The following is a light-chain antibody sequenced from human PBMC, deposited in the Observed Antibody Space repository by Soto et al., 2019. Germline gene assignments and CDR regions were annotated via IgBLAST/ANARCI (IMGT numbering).Light chain of an antibody. J-gene: IGKJ1*01. CDR1: QSVSNNY. V-gene: IGKV3-20*01. CDR2: GAS. Sequence: IVFTQSPGTLSLSPGERATLCCRASQSVSNNYLAWYQQKPGQAPRLLIYGASNRATGIPDRFSGSGSGTDFTLTISRLEPEDFAVYYCQQYGSSGTFGQGTKV. CDR3: QQYGSSGT.